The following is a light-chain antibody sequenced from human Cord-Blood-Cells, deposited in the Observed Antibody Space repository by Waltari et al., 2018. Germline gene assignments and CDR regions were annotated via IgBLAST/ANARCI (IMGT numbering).Light chain of an antibody. Sequence: AIRMTQSPSSLSASTGDRVTITCRASQGISSYLAWYQQKPGKAPMRLIYAASTLQSGVPSRFSGSGSGTDFTLTISCLQSEDFATYYCQQYYSYPPFTFGPGTKVDIK. CDR3: QQYYSYPPFT. CDR2: AAS. J-gene: IGKJ3*01. V-gene: IGKV1-8*01. CDR1: QGISSY.